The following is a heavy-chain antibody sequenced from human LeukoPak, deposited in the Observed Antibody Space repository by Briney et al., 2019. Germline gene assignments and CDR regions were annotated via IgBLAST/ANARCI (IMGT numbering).Heavy chain of an antibody. CDR2: IHHIAGT. D-gene: IGHD3-3*01. Sequence: SETLSLTCSVSGGSISSYYWSWIRQPPGKGLEWIGYIHHIAGTNSNPSLKSRVTILLDTSENQFSLKLTSVTAADTAVYYCARSSISGFWSGYVSWFDPWGQGTLVTVSS. V-gene: IGHV4-59*08. J-gene: IGHJ5*02. CDR1: GGSISSYY. CDR3: ARSSISGFWSGYVSWFDP.